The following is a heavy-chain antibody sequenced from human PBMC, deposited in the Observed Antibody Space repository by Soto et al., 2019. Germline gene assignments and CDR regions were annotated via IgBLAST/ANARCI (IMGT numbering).Heavy chain of an antibody. D-gene: IGHD2-8*01. CDR2: ISGSGGCR. J-gene: IGHJ3*02. Sequence: GGSLRLSCAASGFTFRSYAMSWVRKAPGKGLEWVSAISGSGGCRYYADSVKGRFTISRDNYKKTLYLQMNSLRADDRAVVYCAISGEYCTNGLCYTSDAFYIWGQGTMVTVSS. V-gene: IGHV3-23*01. CDR3: AISGEYCTNGLCYTSDAFYI. CDR1: GFTFRSYA.